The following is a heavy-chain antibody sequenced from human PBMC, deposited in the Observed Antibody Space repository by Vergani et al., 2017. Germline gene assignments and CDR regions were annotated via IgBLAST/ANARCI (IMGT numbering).Heavy chain of an antibody. CDR2: ISGSGCST. V-gene: IGHV3-23*01. Sequence: EVQLLESGGGLVQPGGSLRLSCAASGFTFSSYAMRWVRQAPGKGLEWVSAISGSGCSTYYADSVKCRFTISRDNSKNTLYLQMNSLRAEDTAVYYCAKEPQYCSSTSCYGPYFDYWGQGTLVTVSS. J-gene: IGHJ4*02. CDR3: AKEPQYCSSTSCYGPYFDY. CDR1: GFTFSSYA. D-gene: IGHD2-2*01.